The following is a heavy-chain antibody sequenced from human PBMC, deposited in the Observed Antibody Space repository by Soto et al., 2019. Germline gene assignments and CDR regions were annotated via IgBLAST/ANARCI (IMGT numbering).Heavy chain of an antibody. V-gene: IGHV4-59*01. CDR2: IYYSGST. CDR1: GCSISSYY. Sequence: QVQLQESGPGLVKPSETLSLTCTVSGCSISSYYWSWIRQPPGKGLEWIGYIYYSGSTNYNPSLKSRVTISVDTYKNQFSLKLSYVTAADTAVYYCARHYYDSSGLFVYWGQGTLVTVSS. J-gene: IGHJ4*02. CDR3: ARHYYDSSGLFVY. D-gene: IGHD3-22*01.